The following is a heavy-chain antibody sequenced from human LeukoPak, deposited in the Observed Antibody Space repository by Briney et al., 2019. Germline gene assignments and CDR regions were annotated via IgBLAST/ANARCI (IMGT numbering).Heavy chain of an antibody. CDR1: GLTFSSYA. CDR2: ISGRGGST. Sequence: GGSLRLSCAASGLTFSSYAMSWVRQAPGKGLEWVSAISGRGGSTYYADSVKGRFTISRENSKNTLYLQMNSRRAADTAVYYCANGQGDYYGSAHAFDYWGQGTLVTVSS. J-gene: IGHJ4*02. D-gene: IGHD3-10*01. V-gene: IGHV3-23*01. CDR3: ANGQGDYYGSAHAFDY.